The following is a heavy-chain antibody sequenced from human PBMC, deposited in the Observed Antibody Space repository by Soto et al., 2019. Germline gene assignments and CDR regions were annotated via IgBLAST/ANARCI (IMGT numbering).Heavy chain of an antibody. CDR2: IYWDDSK. CDR3: AHKGPEDWPLDY. D-gene: IGHD3-9*01. CDR1: GFSLSTSGVG. V-gene: IGHV2-5*02. J-gene: IGHJ4*02. Sequence: QITLKESGPTLVRPTQTLTLTCAFSGFSLSTSGVGVGWIRQPPGKALEWLAVIYWDDSKHYSPSLRSRLTITKDTSKHQLVLTMTNMDPMDTGTYYCAHKGPEDWPLDYWGQGTLVTVSS.